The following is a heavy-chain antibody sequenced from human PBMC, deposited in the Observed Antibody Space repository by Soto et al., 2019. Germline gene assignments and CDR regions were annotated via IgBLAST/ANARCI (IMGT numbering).Heavy chain of an antibody. CDR2: ISSISTYA. J-gene: IGHJ6*02. D-gene: IGHD4-4*01. Sequence: QVQLVESGGGLVKPGGSLRLSCAASGFTFSDYYMSWVRQAPGKGLEWVSYISSISTYANYADSVKGRFTISRDNAKNSLDLQMNSLRDDDMALYYCARLADCSNNICSYGMDVWGQGTTVTVSS. CDR3: ARLADCSNNICSYGMDV. CDR1: GFTFSDYY. V-gene: IGHV3-11*06.